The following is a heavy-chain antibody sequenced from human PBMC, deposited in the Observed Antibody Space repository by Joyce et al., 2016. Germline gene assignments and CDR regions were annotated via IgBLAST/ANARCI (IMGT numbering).Heavy chain of an antibody. D-gene: IGHD6-19*01. CDR3: ARSQWLAPLMY. CDR1: GGPFRGFL. Sequence: QVQLQQWGAGLLKPSETLSLTCGVNGGPFRGFLWTWVRQPPGEGLQWIGDVNTSGATNYNPSLKSLVTISVDTSKNQFSLTLTSITAADAAMYYCARSQWLAPLMYWGQGSLVAVSS. V-gene: IGHV4-34*02. CDR2: VNTSGAT. J-gene: IGHJ4*02.